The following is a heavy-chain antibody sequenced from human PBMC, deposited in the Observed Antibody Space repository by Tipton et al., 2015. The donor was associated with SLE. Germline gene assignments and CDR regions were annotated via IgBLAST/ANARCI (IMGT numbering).Heavy chain of an antibody. CDR1: GFTFSSYA. CDR3: ARARITMVQGVMEGAFDI. Sequence: SLRLSCAASGFTFSSYAMHWVRQAPGKGLEWVAVISYDGSNKYYADSVKGRFTISRDNSKNTLYLQMNSLRAEDTAVYYCARARITMVQGVMEGAFDIWGQGPMVTVSS. V-gene: IGHV3-30*04. CDR2: ISYDGSNK. J-gene: IGHJ3*02. D-gene: IGHD3-10*01.